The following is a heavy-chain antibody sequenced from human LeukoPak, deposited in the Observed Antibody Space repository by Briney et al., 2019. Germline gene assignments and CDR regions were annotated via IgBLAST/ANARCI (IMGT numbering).Heavy chain of an antibody. J-gene: IGHJ4*02. D-gene: IGHD3-22*01. CDR1: GYTFTSYG. Sequence: ASVKVSRKASGYTFTSYGISWVRQAPGQGLECMGWINAYKGNTNYAQKLQGRVTMTTDTSTSTAYMELRSLRSDDTAVYYCARAIEGYYYDSSGYYYYYFDYWGQGTLVTVSS. CDR3: ARAIEGYYYDSSGYYYYYFDY. CDR2: INAYKGNT. V-gene: IGHV1-18*01.